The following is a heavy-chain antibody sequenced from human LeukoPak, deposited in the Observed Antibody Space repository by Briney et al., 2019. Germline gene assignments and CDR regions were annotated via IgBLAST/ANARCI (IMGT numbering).Heavy chain of an antibody. CDR3: ARQGSTYDYVWGSYRYLDY. Sequence: SETLSLTCTVSGGSISSYYWSWIRQPPGKGLEWIGEINHSGSTNYNPSLKSRVTISVDTSKNQFSLKLSSVTAADTAVYYCARQGSTYDYVWGSYRYLDYWGQGTLVTVSS. D-gene: IGHD3-16*02. CDR2: INHSGST. CDR1: GGSISSYY. V-gene: IGHV4-34*01. J-gene: IGHJ4*02.